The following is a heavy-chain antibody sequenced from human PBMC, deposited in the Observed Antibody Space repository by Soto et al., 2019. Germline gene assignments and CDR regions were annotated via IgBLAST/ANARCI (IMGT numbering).Heavy chain of an antibody. Sequence: HPGGSLRLSCAASGFTFSSYAMSWVRQAPGKGLEWVSAISGSGGSTYYADSVKGRFTISRDNSKSTLYLQMNSLKAEDTAVYYCAKDRKYSSSWYSGDLGTNWFDPWGQGTLVTVYS. CDR3: AKDRKYSSSWYSGDLGTNWFDP. CDR2: ISGSGGST. D-gene: IGHD6-13*01. CDR1: GFTFSSYA. J-gene: IGHJ5*02. V-gene: IGHV3-23*01.